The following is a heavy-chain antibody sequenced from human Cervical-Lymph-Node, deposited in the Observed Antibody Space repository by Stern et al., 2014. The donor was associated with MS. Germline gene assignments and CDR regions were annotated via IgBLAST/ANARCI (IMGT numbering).Heavy chain of an antibody. D-gene: IGHD2-15*01. J-gene: IGHJ5*02. Sequence: VQLVESGGGVVQPGRSLRLSCVVSGLNFKYHGMHWVRLAPGKGLEWVAVRWYDGSQKFYADSVKDRFPISRDNEKNTVYLQMDSLRGEDTAVYYCARDIVVVPAAIRPIGSYWFDPRGQGTLVIVSS. CDR1: GLNFKYHG. CDR2: RWYDGSQK. V-gene: IGHV3-33*01. CDR3: ARDIVVVPAAIRPIGSYWFDP.